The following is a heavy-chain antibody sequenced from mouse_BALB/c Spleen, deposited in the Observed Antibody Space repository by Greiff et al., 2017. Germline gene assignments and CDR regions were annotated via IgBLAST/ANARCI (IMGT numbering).Heavy chain of an antibody. Sequence: QVQLKESGPGLVQPSQSLSITCTVSGFSLTSYGVHWVRQSPGKGLEWLGVIWSGGSTDYNAAFISRLSISKDNSKSQVFFKMNSLQANDTAIYYCARVYDYDDGGYYFDYWGQGTTLTVSS. J-gene: IGHJ2*01. D-gene: IGHD2-4*01. CDR2: IWSGGST. CDR3: ARVYDYDDGGYYFDY. V-gene: IGHV2-2*02. CDR1: GFSLTSYG.